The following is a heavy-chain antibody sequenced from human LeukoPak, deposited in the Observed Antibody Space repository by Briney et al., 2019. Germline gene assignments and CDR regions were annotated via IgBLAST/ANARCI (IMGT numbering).Heavy chain of an antibody. CDR2: IIPLFGTA. J-gene: IGHJ4*02. Sequence: SVKVSCKASGGTFFSYAISWVRQAPGQGLEWMGGIIPLFGTANYAQKFQGRVTITADESTSTAYMELSSLRSEDTAVYYCASGYCSSTSCYVSGYYFDYWGQGTLVTVSS. CDR1: GGTFFSYA. D-gene: IGHD2-2*03. V-gene: IGHV1-69*13. CDR3: ASGYCSSTSCYVSGYYFDY.